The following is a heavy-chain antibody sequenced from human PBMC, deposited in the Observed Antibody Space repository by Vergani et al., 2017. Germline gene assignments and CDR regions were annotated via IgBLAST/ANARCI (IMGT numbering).Heavy chain of an antibody. J-gene: IGHJ6*02. CDR3: ARENYQHYYYYGMDV. CDR1: GYTFTSYY. CDR2: INPSGGST. D-gene: IGHD1-7*01. Sequence: QVQLVQSGAEVKKPGASVKVSCKASGYTFTSYYMHWVRQAPGQGLEWMGIINPSGGSTSYAQKFQGRVTMTRDTSTSTVNLELSSLRSEDTAVDYCARENYQHYYYYGMDVWDRGTTITVSS. V-gene: IGHV1-46*03.